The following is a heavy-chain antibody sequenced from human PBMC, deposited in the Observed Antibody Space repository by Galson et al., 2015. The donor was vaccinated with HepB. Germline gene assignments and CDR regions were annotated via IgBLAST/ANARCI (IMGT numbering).Heavy chain of an antibody. CDR3: TTARYDILTGYPKGGHDAFDI. V-gene: IGHV3-15*01. J-gene: IGHJ3*02. D-gene: IGHD3-9*01. Sequence: LRLSCAASGFTFSSYSMNWVRQAPGKGLEWVGRIKSKTDGGTTDYAAPVKGRFTISRDDSKNTLYLQMNSLKTEDTAVYYCTTARYDILTGYPKGGHDAFDIWGQGTMVTVSS. CDR2: IKSKTDGGTT. CDR1: GFTFSSYS.